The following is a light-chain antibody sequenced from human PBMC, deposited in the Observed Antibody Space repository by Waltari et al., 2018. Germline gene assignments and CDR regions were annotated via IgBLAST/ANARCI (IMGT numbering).Light chain of an antibody. CDR3: QQYNSYWWT. V-gene: IGKV1-5*03. J-gene: IGKJ1*01. Sequence: DIHITQSPSTLSASVGDRVTITCRASRSISTWVAWYQQKPGKAPKLLIPKASSLERGVPSRFSGSGSGTDFTLTISSLKPEDFATYYCQQYNSYWWTFGQGTKVEIK. CDR2: KAS. CDR1: RSISTW.